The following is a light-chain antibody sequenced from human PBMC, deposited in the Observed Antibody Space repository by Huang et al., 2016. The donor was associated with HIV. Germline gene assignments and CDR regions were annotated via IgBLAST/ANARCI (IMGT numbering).Light chain of an antibody. Sequence: DIVLTQSPGTLSLSPGERATLSCRASQNFFRSYLAWYQQKPGQAPRLVIFDASRRASGVPDTFSGSGSGTDFTLTISRLEPEDFAVYYCQQYGSLPYTFGQGTRLDIK. CDR1: QNFFRSY. V-gene: IGKV3-20*01. J-gene: IGKJ5*01. CDR2: DAS. CDR3: QQYGSLPYT.